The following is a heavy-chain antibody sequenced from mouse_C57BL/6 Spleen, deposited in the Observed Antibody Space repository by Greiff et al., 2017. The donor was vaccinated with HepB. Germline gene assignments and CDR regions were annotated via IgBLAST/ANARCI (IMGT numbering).Heavy chain of an antibody. J-gene: IGHJ3*01. V-gene: IGHV14-4*01. CDR2: IDPENGDT. D-gene: IGHD1-1*01. CDR3: TRYYYGSSYA. Sequence: VQLKQSGAELVRPGASVKLSCTASGFNIKDDYMHWVKQRPEQGLEWIGWIDPENGDTEYASKFQGKATITADTSSNTAYLQLSSLTSEDTAVYYCTRYYYGSSYARGQGTLVTVSA. CDR1: GFNIKDDY.